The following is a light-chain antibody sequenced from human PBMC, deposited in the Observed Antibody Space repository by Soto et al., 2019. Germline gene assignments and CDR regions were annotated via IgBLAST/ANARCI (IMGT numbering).Light chain of an antibody. CDR1: QTISSSS. CDR3: QQYGSSST. CDR2: GAS. V-gene: IGKV3-20*01. J-gene: IGKJ5*01. Sequence: VLTQSPATLSLSPGERATLSCRASQTISSSSLAWYQQKGGQAPRLLIYGASSRATGIPDRFSGSGSGTDFTLTISRLEPDDFAVYYCQQYGSSSTFGQGTRLEIK.